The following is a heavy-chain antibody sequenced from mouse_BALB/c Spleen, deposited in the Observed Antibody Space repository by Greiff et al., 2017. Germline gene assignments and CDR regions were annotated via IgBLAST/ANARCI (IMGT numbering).Heavy chain of an antibody. CDR3: ARAYYDGYQAWFAY. Sequence: QVHVKQSGPGLVQPSQSLSITCTVSGFSLTSYGVHWVRQSPGKGLEWLGVIWSGGSTDYNAAFISRLSISKDNSKSQVFFKMNSLQANDTAIYYCARAYYDGYQAWFAYWGQGTLVTVSA. CDR1: GFSLTSYG. V-gene: IGHV2-2*02. CDR2: IWSGGST. J-gene: IGHJ3*01. D-gene: IGHD2-3*01.